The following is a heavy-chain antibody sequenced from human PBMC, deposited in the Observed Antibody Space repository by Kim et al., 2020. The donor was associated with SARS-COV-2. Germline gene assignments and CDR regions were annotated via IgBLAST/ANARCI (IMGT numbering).Heavy chain of an antibody. CDR3: ARDQMGFFFGFGSYYCM. CDR1: GFTFSSYA. D-gene: IGHD3-3*01. Sequence: GGSLRLSCAASGFTFSSYAMHWVRQAPGKGLEYVSAISSNGGSTYSANSVQGRFTISRDNSKTTLYLQMGSLRAEDMAVYSFARDQMGFFFGFGSYYCM. J-gene: IGHJ6*01. V-gene: IGHV3-64*01. CDR2: ISSNGGST.